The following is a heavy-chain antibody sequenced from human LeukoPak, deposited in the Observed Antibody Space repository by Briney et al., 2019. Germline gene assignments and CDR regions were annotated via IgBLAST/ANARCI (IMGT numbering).Heavy chain of an antibody. CDR1: GFTFSSYA. D-gene: IGHD2-2*01. V-gene: IGHV3-23*01. CDR3: AKDLYDIVVVPAAPHDAFDI. Sequence: GGSLRLSCAASGFTFSSYAMSWVHQAPGKGLEWVSAISGTGGSTYYADSVEGRFTISRDNSKNTLYLQMNSLRAEDTAVYYCAKDLYDIVVVPAAPHDAFDIWGQGTMVTVSS. CDR2: ISGTGGST. J-gene: IGHJ3*02.